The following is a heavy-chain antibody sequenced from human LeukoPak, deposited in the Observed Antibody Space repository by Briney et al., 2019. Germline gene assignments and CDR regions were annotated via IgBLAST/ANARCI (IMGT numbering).Heavy chain of an antibody. CDR3: ARGGGAGLFYYFDY. D-gene: IGHD3-9*01. Sequence: GGSLRLSCEASGFTFSSYSMNWVRQAPGKGLEWVSSISRSSGYIYYADSVKGRFTISRDNSKNTLYLQMNSLRAEDTAVYYCARGGGAGLFYYFDYWGQGTLVTVSS. CDR1: GFTFSSYS. V-gene: IGHV3-21*01. J-gene: IGHJ4*02. CDR2: ISRSSGYI.